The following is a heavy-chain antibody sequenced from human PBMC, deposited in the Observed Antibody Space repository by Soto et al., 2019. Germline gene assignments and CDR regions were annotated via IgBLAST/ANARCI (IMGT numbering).Heavy chain of an antibody. V-gene: IGHV3-33*01. J-gene: IGHJ3*02. CDR2: IWYDGSNK. CDR1: GFTFSSYG. CDR3: ARECSSGCPLGGGAFDI. D-gene: IGHD6-19*01. Sequence: GGSLRLSCAASGFTFSSYGMHWVRQAPGKGLEWVAVIWYDGSNKYYADSVKGRFTISRDNSKNTLYLQMNSLRAEDTAVYYCARECSSGCPLGGGAFDIWGQGTMVTVSS.